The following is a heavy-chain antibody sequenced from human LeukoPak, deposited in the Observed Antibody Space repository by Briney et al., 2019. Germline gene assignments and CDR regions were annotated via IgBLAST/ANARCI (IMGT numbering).Heavy chain of an antibody. CDR2: MSGRGGMT. D-gene: IGHD3-22*01. CDR3: AKGPFFYYDASGYNYFDS. V-gene: IGHV3-23*01. Sequence: PGGSLRLSCAASGFTFSSVAMSWVRQAPGGGLEWVSAMSGRGGMTYSADSVKGRVTISRDNSKDTLYLQMNSLRVEDTAIYYCAKGPFFYYDASGYNYFDSWGQGTLVTVSS. CDR1: GFTFSSVA. J-gene: IGHJ4*02.